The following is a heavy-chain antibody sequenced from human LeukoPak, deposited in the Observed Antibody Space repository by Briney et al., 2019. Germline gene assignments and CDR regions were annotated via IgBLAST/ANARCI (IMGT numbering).Heavy chain of an antibody. CDR1: RFTFNSYA. V-gene: IGHV3-23*01. Sequence: PGGSLRLSCAASRFTFNSYAMSWVRQAPGKGLEWVSVIGGSNGITFYVGSVKGRFTISRDNSKDTLYLQMNSLRAEDTAVYYCAKDLGEWELPPYDYWGQGTLVTVSS. CDR2: IGGSNGIT. J-gene: IGHJ4*02. D-gene: IGHD1-26*01. CDR3: AKDLGEWELPPYDY.